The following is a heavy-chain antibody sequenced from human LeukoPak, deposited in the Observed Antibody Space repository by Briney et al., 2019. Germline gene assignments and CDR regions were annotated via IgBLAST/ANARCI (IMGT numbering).Heavy chain of an antibody. D-gene: IGHD3-10*01. Sequence: GGSLRLSCVASGFTFSSYVINWVRQAPGRGLEWVSSISGSGGTTYYADSVKGRFTISRDNSKNTVYLQMNSLRAEDTAVYYRAKDNEVRGGKGFDYWGQGTLVTVSS. CDR1: GFTFSSYV. J-gene: IGHJ4*02. V-gene: IGHV3-23*01. CDR2: ISGSGGTT. CDR3: AKDNEVRGGKGFDY.